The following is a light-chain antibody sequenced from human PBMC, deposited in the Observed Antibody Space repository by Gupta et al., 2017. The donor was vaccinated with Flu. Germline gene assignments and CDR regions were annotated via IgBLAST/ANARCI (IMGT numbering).Light chain of an antibody. Sequence: DIVMTQSPDSLAVSLGERASVNCKSSQSVLHSSNNKNYLAWYQQKPGQPPKLLIYWASTREYGVPERFSGSGSGTDFTLTITSLQAEDVAVYYWQQDYTNLTFGGGTKVEI. CDR3: QQDYTNLT. CDR2: WAS. J-gene: IGKJ4*01. CDR1: QSVLHSSNNKNY. V-gene: IGKV4-1*01.